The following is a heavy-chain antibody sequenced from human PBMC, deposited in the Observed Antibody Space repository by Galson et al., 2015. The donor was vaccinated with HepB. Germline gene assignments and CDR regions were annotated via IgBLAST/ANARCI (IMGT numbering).Heavy chain of an antibody. CDR1: GGSISSNSYY. CDR3: ARDKAYTSLDY. V-gene: IGHV4-39*07. D-gene: IGHD2-21*01. CDR2: IFYSGST. J-gene: IGHJ4*02. Sequence: ETLSLTCTVSGGSISSNSYYWGWIRQPPGKGLEWIGSIFYSGSTYYNPSLKSRVTISVDTSKNQFSLRLSSVTAADTAVYYCARDKAYTSLDYWGQGTLVTVSS.